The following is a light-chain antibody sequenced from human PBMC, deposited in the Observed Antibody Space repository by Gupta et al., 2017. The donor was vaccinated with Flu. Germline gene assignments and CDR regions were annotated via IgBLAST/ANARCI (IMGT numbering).Light chain of an antibody. CDR2: GAS. V-gene: IGKV3-20*01. Sequence: IVLTQSPGPLSYSPGERATLSCRASQSVTNSFLAWYQQKPGQAPRLLIYGASSRATGIPDRFGGSGSGTDFTLTISRLEPGDFAVYYCQQYSSPPLTFGGGTKVEIK. CDR1: QSVTNSF. CDR3: QQYSSPPLT. J-gene: IGKJ4*01.